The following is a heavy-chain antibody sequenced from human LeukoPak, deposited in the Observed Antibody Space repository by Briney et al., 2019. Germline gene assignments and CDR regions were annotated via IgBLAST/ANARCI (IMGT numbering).Heavy chain of an antibody. CDR3: ARIAVAGTSVGYFDY. CDR2: ISYDGSNK. V-gene: IGHV3-30*03. J-gene: IGHJ4*02. Sequence: GRSLRLSCAASGFTFSSYGMHWVRQAPGKGLEWVAVISYDGSNKYYADSVKGRFTISRDNSKNTLYLQMNSLRPDDTAVYYCARIAVAGTSVGYFDYWGQGTLVTVSS. D-gene: IGHD6-19*01. CDR1: GFTFSSYG.